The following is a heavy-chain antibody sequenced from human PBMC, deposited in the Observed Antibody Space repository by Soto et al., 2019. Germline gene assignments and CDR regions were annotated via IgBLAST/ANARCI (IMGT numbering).Heavy chain of an antibody. CDR2: IYYSGST. Sequence: LSLTCTVSGGSISSGGYYWSWIRQHPGKGLEWIGYIYYSGSTYYNPSLKSRVTISVDTSKNQFSLKLSSVTAADTAVYYCARDHGPSHYDFWSGNVGAYYYYGMDVWGQGTTVTVSS. V-gene: IGHV4-31*03. CDR1: GGSISSGGYY. D-gene: IGHD3-3*01. J-gene: IGHJ6*02. CDR3: ARDHGPSHYDFWSGNVGAYYYYGMDV.